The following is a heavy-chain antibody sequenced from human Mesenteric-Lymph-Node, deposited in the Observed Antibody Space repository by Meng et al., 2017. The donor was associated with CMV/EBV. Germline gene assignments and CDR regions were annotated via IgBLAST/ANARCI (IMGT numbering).Heavy chain of an antibody. J-gene: IGHJ5*01. CDR2: IKSKTDGGTT. Sequence: GESLKISCAASGFTFSNAWMSWVRQAPGKGLEWVGRIKSKTDGGTTDYAAPVKGRFTISRDDSKNTLYLQMNSLKTEDTAVYHCAKDTTADGVNWFDYWGQGTLVTVSS. D-gene: IGHD5-24*01. CDR1: GFTFSNAW. CDR3: AKDTTADGVNWFDY. V-gene: IGHV3-15*01.